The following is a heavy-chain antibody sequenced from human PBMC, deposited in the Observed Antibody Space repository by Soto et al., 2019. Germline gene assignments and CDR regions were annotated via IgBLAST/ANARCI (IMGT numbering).Heavy chain of an antibody. CDR2: IYYSGNT. Sequence: SETLSLICTVSGGSISSSTYYWGWIRQPPGKGLEWIGSIYYSGNTYYNPSLKSRVTISVDTSKNQFSLRLSSVTAADTAVYYCARPGEVGLNLDAFDIWGQGTMVTVSS. V-gene: IGHV4-39*01. CDR1: GGSISSSTYY. CDR3: ARPGEVGLNLDAFDI. J-gene: IGHJ3*02. D-gene: IGHD3-16*01.